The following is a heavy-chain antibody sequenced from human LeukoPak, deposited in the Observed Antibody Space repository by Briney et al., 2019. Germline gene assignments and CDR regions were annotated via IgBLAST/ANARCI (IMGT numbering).Heavy chain of an antibody. CDR1: GFTFSSYA. Sequence: GGSLRLSCAASGFTFSSYAISWVRQAPGKGLEWVSVISASGTGTYYADSVKGRFTISRDNSKNTLYLQMNSLRAEDTALYYCARDSGGRSSWFSYYYYMDVWGKGTTVTVSS. CDR2: ISASGTGT. V-gene: IGHV3-23*01. J-gene: IGHJ6*03. D-gene: IGHD6-13*01. CDR3: ARDSGGRSSWFSYYYYMDV.